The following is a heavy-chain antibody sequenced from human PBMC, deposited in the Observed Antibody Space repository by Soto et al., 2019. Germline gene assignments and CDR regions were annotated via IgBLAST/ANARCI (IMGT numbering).Heavy chain of an antibody. D-gene: IGHD5-18*01. CDR3: ASAASTWIQLWLNY. V-gene: IGHV1-3*01. Sequence: ASVKVSFKASGYTFTSYAMHWVRQAPGQRLEWMGWINAGNGNTIYSQKFQGRVTITRDTSASTAYMELSSLRSEDTAVYYCASAASTWIQLWLNYWGQGTLVTVSS. CDR2: INAGNGNT. CDR1: GYTFTSYA. J-gene: IGHJ4*02.